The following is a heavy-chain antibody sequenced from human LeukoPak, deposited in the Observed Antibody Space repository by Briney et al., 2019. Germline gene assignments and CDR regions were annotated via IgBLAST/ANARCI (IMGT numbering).Heavy chain of an antibody. CDR1: GFTFSTYA. Sequence: GGSLRLSCAASGFTFSTYAMGWVRQAPGEGLRWVSSISGNGVTTYYADSVKGRFTISRDNSKNTLYLQMNSLRAEGTALYYCAKALYGGNTVWGQGTLVTVSS. D-gene: IGHD4-23*01. CDR3: AKALYGGNTV. J-gene: IGHJ4*02. CDR2: ISGNGVTT. V-gene: IGHV3-23*01.